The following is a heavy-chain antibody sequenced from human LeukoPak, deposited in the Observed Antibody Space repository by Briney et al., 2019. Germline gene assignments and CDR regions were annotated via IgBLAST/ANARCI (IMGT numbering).Heavy chain of an antibody. V-gene: IGHV1-69*13. CDR3: ARDQGYYYGSGSYYPYYYYMDV. J-gene: IGHJ6*03. Sequence: SVKVSCKASGGTFISYAISWVRQAPGQGLEWMGGIIPIFGTANYAQKFQGRVTITADESTSTAYMELSSLRSEDTAVYYCARDQGYYYGSGSYYPYYYYMDVWGKGTTVTISS. CDR1: GGTFISYA. CDR2: IIPIFGTA. D-gene: IGHD3-10*01.